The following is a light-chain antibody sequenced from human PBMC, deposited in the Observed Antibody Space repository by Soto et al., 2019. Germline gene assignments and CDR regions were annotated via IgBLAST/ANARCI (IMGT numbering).Light chain of an antibody. Sequence: QSVLTQPPSVSGSPGQSVTISCTGTSSDVGSYNRVSWYQQPPGTAPKVMIYEVSNRPSGVPDRFSGSKSGNTASLTISGLQAEDEADYYCCSFVDTGTYLFGSGTKVTVL. CDR3: CSFVDTGTYL. CDR2: EVS. J-gene: IGLJ1*01. V-gene: IGLV2-18*02. CDR1: SSDVGSYNR.